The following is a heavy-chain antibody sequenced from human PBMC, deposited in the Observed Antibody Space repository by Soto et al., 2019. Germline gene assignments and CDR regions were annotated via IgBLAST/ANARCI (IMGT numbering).Heavy chain of an antibody. CDR3: ASQSRGAARPRIDY. J-gene: IGHJ4*02. V-gene: IGHV4-39*01. D-gene: IGHD6-6*01. Sequence: QLQLQESGPGLVKPSETLSLTCTVSGGSISSSSYYWGWIRQPPGKGLEWIGSIYYSGSTYYNPSLKSRVTISVDTSKNQFSLKLSSVTAADTAVYYCASQSRGAARPRIDYWGQGTLVTVSS. CDR2: IYYSGST. CDR1: GGSISSSSYY.